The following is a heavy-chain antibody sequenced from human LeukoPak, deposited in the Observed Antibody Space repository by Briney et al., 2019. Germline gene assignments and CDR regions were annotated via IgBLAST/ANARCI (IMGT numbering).Heavy chain of an antibody. CDR1: GFTFDDYG. J-gene: IGHJ4*02. V-gene: IGHV3-21*01. CDR3: AREGSGSYYEGGFGY. CDR2: ISSTSTYV. Sequence: NSGGSLRLSCAASGFTFDDYGMNWVRQAPGEGLEWVSSISSTSTYVYYADSVRGRFTISRANAKNSLYLQMNSLRAEDTAVYYCAREGSGSYYEGGFGYWGQGILVTVSS. D-gene: IGHD1-26*01.